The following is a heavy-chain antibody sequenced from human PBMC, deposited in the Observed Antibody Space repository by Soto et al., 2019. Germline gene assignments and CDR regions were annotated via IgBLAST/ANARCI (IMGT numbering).Heavy chain of an antibody. V-gene: IGHV4-59*01. D-gene: IGHD6-25*01. CDR3: ARIGGYHGPLDY. CDR1: GVSISSYF. J-gene: IGHJ4*02. CDR2: TYHRGST. Sequence: PXGTLSLTCSVSGVSISSYFWSWIRQAPGRGLEWIGYTYHRGSTNYSPSLKSRVAISLDTSENQFSLKVNSVTAADTAVYYCARIGGYHGPLDYWGQGTPVTVSS.